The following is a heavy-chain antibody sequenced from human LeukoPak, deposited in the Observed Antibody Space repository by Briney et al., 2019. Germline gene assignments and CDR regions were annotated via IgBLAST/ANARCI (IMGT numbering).Heavy chain of an antibody. J-gene: IGHJ6*02. D-gene: IGHD3-16*01. Sequence: PGRSLRLSCAASGFTFSSYGMHWVRQAPGKGLEWVAVIWYDGSNKYYADSVKGRFTISRDNSKNTLYLQMNSLRAEDTAVYYCARGLGAGDPYYYYGMDVWGQGTTVTVSS. V-gene: IGHV3-33*01. CDR3: ARGLGAGDPYYYYGMDV. CDR2: IWYDGSNK. CDR1: GFTFSSYG.